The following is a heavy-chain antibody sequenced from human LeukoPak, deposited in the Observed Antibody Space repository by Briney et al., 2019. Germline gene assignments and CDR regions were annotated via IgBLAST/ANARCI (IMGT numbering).Heavy chain of an antibody. Sequence: PGGSLRLSCAASGFTFSSYAMHWVRQAPGKGLGWVAVISYDGSNKYYADSVKGRFTISRDNSKNTLYLQMNSLRAEDTAVYYCAKDLYCSGGSCYPIPDFDYWGQGTLVTVSS. D-gene: IGHD2-15*01. J-gene: IGHJ4*02. V-gene: IGHV3-30-3*01. CDR2: ISYDGSNK. CDR1: GFTFSSYA. CDR3: AKDLYCSGGSCYPIPDFDY.